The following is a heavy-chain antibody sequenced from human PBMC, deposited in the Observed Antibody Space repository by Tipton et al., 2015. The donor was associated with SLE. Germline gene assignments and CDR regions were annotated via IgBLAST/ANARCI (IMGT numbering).Heavy chain of an antibody. CDR2: ITYSGST. CDR3: ARIWVVPAAPLDY. D-gene: IGHD2-2*01. V-gene: IGHV4-39*01. Sequence: WVRQAPGKGLEWIARITYSGSTTYNPSLKSRVAISVDTSKNQFSLNLSSVSVADTAVYYCARIWVVPAAPLDYWGQGTLVTVSS. J-gene: IGHJ4*02.